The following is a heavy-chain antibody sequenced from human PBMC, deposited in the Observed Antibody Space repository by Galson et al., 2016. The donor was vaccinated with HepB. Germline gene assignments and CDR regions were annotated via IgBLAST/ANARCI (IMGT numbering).Heavy chain of an antibody. J-gene: IGHJ4*02. CDR3: ARDLPHYDFWSGFPD. Sequence: SVKVSCKASGGTFSTYVISWVRQTPGQGLEWMGGITPIIGTGYYAQKFQGRVTITADDSTSTAYMELSSLRSEDTAVYYCARDLPHYDFWSGFPDWGQGTLVTVSS. D-gene: IGHD3-3*01. V-gene: IGHV1-69*13. CDR1: GGTFSTYV. CDR2: ITPIIGTG.